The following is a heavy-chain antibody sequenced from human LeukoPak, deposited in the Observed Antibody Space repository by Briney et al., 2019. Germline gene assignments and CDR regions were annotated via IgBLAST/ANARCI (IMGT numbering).Heavy chain of an antibody. CDR3: ARGPRLWFGESHYYYYGMDV. D-gene: IGHD3-10*01. Sequence: PSENLSLTCAVYGGSFSGYYWSWIRQPPGKGLEWIGEINHSGSTNYNPSLKSRVTISVDTSKNQFSLKLSSVTAADTAVYYCARGPRLWFGESHYYYYGMDVWGQGTTVTVSS. V-gene: IGHV4-34*01. J-gene: IGHJ6*02. CDR1: GGSFSGYY. CDR2: INHSGST.